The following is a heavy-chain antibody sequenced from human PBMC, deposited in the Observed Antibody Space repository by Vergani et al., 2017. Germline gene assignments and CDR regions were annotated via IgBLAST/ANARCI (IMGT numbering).Heavy chain of an antibody. CDR1: GGTFSSYA. CDR2: IIPIFGTA. D-gene: IGHD3-22*01. J-gene: IGHJ3*02. Sequence: QVQLVQSGAEVKKPGSSVKVSCKASGGTFSSYAISWVRQAPGQGLEWMGGIIPIFGTANYAQQFQGRVTITADESTSTAYMELSSLRSEDTAVYYCASRNPYDSSGYYYVLGAFDIWGQGTMVTVSS. CDR3: ASRNPYDSSGYYYVLGAFDI. V-gene: IGHV1-69*12.